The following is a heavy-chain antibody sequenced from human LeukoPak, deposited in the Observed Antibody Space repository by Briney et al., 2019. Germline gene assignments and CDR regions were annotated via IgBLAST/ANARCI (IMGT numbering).Heavy chain of an antibody. CDR3: ARGGNSVFGVVDY. J-gene: IGHJ4*02. CDR2: INPNSGGP. Sequence: PSVKVACKASAYTFTGYYMHWVRHAPGQGLEWMGWINPNSGGPIYAQKFQGRVTMTWDTSIRTTYMELGGLRSDDTAGYYCARGGNSVFGVVDYWGQGTLVTVSS. V-gene: IGHV1-2*02. CDR1: AYTFTGYY. D-gene: IGHD3-3*01.